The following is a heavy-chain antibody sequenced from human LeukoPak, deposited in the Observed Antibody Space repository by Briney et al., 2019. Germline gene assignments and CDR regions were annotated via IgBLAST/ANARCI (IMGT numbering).Heavy chain of an antibody. V-gene: IGHV1-2*04. CDR3: ARADSFNWNGLCY. J-gene: IGHJ4*02. CDR1: GYTFTGYY. Sequence: ASVKVSCKASGYTFTGYYMHWVRQAPGQGLEWMGWINPNSGGTNYAQKFQGWVTMTRDTSISTAYMELSRLRSDDTAVYYCARADSFNWNGLCYWGQGTLVTVSS. D-gene: IGHD1-20*01. CDR2: INPNSGGT.